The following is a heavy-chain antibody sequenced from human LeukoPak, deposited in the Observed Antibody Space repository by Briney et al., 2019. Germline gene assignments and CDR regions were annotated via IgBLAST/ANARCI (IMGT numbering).Heavy chain of an antibody. CDR1: GFTFSSYA. V-gene: IGHV3-23*01. CDR2: ISGSGGST. D-gene: IGHD3-10*01. Sequence: GGSLRLSCAASGFTFSSYAMSWVRQAPGKGLEWVSAISGSGGSTYYADSVKGRFTISRDNSKNTLYLQMNSLRAEDTAVYYCAKDTLLWFGVPEIYFDYWGQGTLVTVSS. CDR3: AKDTLLWFGVPEIYFDY. J-gene: IGHJ4*02.